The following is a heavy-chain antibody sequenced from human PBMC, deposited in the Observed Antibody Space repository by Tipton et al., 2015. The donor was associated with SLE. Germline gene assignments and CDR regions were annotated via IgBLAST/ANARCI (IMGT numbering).Heavy chain of an antibody. CDR3: ARGDYLYGMDV. J-gene: IGHJ6*02. CDR1: GASFSGYY. CDR2: INESGSS. D-gene: IGHD4/OR15-4a*01. V-gene: IGHV4-34*01. Sequence: TLSLTCGVYGASFSGYYWNWIRQPPGKGLEWIGEINESGSSKYNPSLKSGVTISIDTSKGQFSLKVYSMTAADTAVYYCARGDYLYGMDVWGQGTTVTVS.